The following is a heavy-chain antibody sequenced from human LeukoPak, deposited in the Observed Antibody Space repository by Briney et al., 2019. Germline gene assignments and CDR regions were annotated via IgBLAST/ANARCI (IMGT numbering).Heavy chain of an antibody. V-gene: IGHV3-23*01. CDR2: ISGSGGST. CDR1: GFTFSNAW. CDR3: AKVEPYYYDSSGYPLFDY. Sequence: PGGSLRLSCAASGFTFSNAWMNWVRQAPGKGLEWVSAISGSGGSTYYADSVKGRFTISRDNSKNTLYLQMNSLRAEDTAVYYCAKVEPYYYDSSGYPLFDYWGQGTLVTVSS. J-gene: IGHJ4*02. D-gene: IGHD3-22*01.